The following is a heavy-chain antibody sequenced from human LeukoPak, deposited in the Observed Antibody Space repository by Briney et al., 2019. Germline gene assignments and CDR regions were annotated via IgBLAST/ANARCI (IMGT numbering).Heavy chain of an antibody. Sequence: SSETLSLTCAVYGGSFSGYYWSWIGQPPGKGLEWIGEINHSGSTNYNPSLKSRVTISVDTSKNQFSPKLSSVTAADTAVYYCARGYSSSSYNWFDPWGQGTLVTVSS. CDR1: GGSFSGYY. D-gene: IGHD6-6*01. J-gene: IGHJ5*02. CDR3: ARGYSSSSYNWFDP. V-gene: IGHV4-34*01. CDR2: INHSGST.